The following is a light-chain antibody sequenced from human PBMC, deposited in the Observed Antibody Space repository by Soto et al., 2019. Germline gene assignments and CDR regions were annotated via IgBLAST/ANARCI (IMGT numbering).Light chain of an antibody. CDR3: SSYTSSSTYV. CDR1: SSDVGGYNY. V-gene: IGLV2-14*01. CDR2: EVS. Sequence: QSVLTQPASVSGSPGQSITISCTGTSSDVGGYNYVSWYQQHPGKAPKLMIYEVSNRPSGVSNRFSASKSGNTASLTISGLQAEDEADYCCSSYTSSSTYVFGTGTKVTVL. J-gene: IGLJ1*01.